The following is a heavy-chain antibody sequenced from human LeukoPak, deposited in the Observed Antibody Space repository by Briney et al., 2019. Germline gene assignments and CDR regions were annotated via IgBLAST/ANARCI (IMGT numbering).Heavy chain of an antibody. J-gene: IGHJ4*02. Sequence: ASVKVSCKASGYTFSGTGWYLYWLRQAPGQGLEWMGWISAYNGNTNYAQKLQGRVTMTTDTSTSTAYMELRSLRSDDTAVYYCARFVSDSSGWHQLDYWGQGTLVTVSS. CDR2: ISAYNGNT. V-gene: IGHV1-18*01. CDR3: ARFVSDSSGWHQLDY. CDR1: GYTFSGTGW. D-gene: IGHD6-19*01.